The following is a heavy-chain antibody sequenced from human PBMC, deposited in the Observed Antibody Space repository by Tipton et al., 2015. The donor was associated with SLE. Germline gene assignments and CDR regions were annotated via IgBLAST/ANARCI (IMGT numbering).Heavy chain of an antibody. D-gene: IGHD4-17*01. Sequence: QPVQSGAEVKNPGASVKVSCKASAYTFTTYSISWVRQAPGQGLEWMGWISTYNGNTNYAQKLQGRVTMTTDTSTSTAYMELRSLRSDDTAVYYCARAVTTGLYWYFDLWGRGTLVTVSS. V-gene: IGHV1-18*01. CDR2: ISTYNGNT. CDR1: AYTFTTYS. CDR3: ARAVTTGLYWYFDL. J-gene: IGHJ2*01.